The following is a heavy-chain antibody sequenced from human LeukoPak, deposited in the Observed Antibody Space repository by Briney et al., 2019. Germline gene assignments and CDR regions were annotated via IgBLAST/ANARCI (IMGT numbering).Heavy chain of an antibody. D-gene: IGHD6-13*01. Sequence: SETLSLTCTVSGGSISSYYWSWIRQPAGKGLEWIGRIYANGRTNYNPSLKSRVTMSVGTSKNQFSLKVTSVTAADTAVYYCAKGGIAAEDYGMDVWGQGTTVIVSS. J-gene: IGHJ6*02. V-gene: IGHV4-4*07. CDR1: GGSISSYY. CDR3: AKGGIAAEDYGMDV. CDR2: IYANGRT.